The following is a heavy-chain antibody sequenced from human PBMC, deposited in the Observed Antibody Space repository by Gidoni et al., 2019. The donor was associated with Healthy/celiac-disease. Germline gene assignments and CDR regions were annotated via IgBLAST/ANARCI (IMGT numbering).Heavy chain of an antibody. V-gene: IGHV3-9*01. CDR3: EKDKRDIVATENAAFDY. Sequence: EVQLLESGGGLVQPGSSLRLSCAASGFTFDDYAMHGVRQAPGKGLECVSGISWNSGRIGYADSVKGRFTISRDKDKNSLYLQMKSLRAEDTALYYREKDKRDIVATENAAFDYWGQGTLVTVSS. CDR2: ISWNSGRI. J-gene: IGHJ4*02. D-gene: IGHD5-12*01. CDR1: GFTFDDYA.